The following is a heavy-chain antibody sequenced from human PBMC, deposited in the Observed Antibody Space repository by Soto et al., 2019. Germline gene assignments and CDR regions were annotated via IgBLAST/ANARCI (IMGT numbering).Heavy chain of an antibody. Sequence: ASVKVSCKASGYTFISYYMHWVRQAPGQGLEWMGNINPSGGSTNYAQKFQGRVTMTRDTSTSTVYMELSSLRSEDTSVYYCARDKVEMATIDFDYWGQGTPVTVSS. CDR2: INPSGGST. J-gene: IGHJ4*02. D-gene: IGHD5-12*01. CDR3: ARDKVEMATIDFDY. CDR1: GYTFISYY. V-gene: IGHV1-46*01.